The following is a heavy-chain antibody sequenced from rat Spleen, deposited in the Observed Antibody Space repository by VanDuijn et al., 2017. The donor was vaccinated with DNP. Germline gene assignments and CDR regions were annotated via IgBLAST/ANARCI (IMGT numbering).Heavy chain of an antibody. J-gene: IGHJ2*01. Sequence: EVQLVESGGGLVQPGRSLKLSCAASGFTFSNYYMAWVRQAPKKGLEWVASITNEGSSTYFGDSVKGRFTISRDNAKSTLYLQMNSLRSEDTATYYCTRGGTYYFDYWGQGVMVTVSS. CDR1: GFTFSNYY. CDR3: TRGGTYYFDY. V-gene: IGHV5-22*01. CDR2: ITNEGSST.